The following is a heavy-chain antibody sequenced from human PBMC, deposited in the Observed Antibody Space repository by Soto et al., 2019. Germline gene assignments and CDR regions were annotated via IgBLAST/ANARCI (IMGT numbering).Heavy chain of an antibody. J-gene: IGHJ4*02. D-gene: IGHD2-2*01. Sequence: EVQLVESGGGLVQPGGSLKLSCAASGFTFSGSAMHWVRKASGKGLEWVGRIRSKANSYATAYAASVKGRFTISRDDSKNTAYLQMNSLKTEDTAVYYCTRLHTYACDYWGQGTLVTVSS. V-gene: IGHV3-73*01. CDR3: TRLHTYACDY. CDR2: IRSKANSYAT. CDR1: GFTFSGSA.